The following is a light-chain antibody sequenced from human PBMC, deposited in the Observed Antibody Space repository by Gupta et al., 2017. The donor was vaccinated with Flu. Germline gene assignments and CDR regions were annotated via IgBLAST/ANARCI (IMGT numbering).Light chain of an antibody. V-gene: IGLV3-21*02. J-gene: IGLJ2*01. CDR2: DDS. CDR1: NSGSKS. Sequence: SYVLPQPPSVSVAPGQTARITCVGNNSGSKSVHWYQQKPAPAPVLGVCDDSDRPSGIPDRFSGSNEGNTATMTTSRAEAGEEADYYWQVSDRSSDKVVFGGGKKMTVL. CDR3: QVSDRSSDKVV.